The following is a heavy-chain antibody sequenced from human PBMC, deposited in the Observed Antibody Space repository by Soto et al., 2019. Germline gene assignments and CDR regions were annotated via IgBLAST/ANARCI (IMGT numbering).Heavy chain of an antibody. CDR2: SYYSGST. J-gene: IGHJ5*02. CDR1: GGSISSYY. V-gene: IGHV4-59*01. CDR3: ARGRNWFDP. Sequence: QVQLQESGPGLVKPSETLSLTCTVSGGSISSYYWSWIRQPPGKGLEWIGYSYYSGSTNYNPSLKSRVTISVDTSKNQFSLKLSSVTAADTAVYYCARGRNWFDPWGQGTLVTVSS.